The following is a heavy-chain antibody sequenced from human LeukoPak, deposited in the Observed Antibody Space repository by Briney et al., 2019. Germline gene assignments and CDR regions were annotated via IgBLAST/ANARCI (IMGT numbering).Heavy chain of an antibody. J-gene: IGHJ5*02. CDR3: ARAPSIAARPGWFDP. Sequence: PSETLSLTCTVSGGSISSYYWGWIRQPPGKGLEWIGSIYHSGSTYYNPSLKSRVTISVDTSKNQFSLKLSSVTAADTAVYYCARAPSIAARPGWFDPWGQGTLVTVSS. CDR1: GGSISSYY. D-gene: IGHD6-6*01. CDR2: IYHSGST. V-gene: IGHV4-38-2*02.